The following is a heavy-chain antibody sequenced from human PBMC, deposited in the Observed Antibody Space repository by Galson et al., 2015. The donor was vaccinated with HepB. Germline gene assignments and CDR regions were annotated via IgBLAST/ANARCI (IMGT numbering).Heavy chain of an antibody. CDR3: ASDPGWELAFDY. CDR1: GYTLTELS. V-gene: IGHV1-24*01. D-gene: IGHD1-26*01. CDR2: FDPEDGET. Sequence: SVKVSCKVSGYTLTELSMHWVRQAPGKGLEWMGGFDPEDGETIYALKFQGRVTMTEDTSTDTAYMELSSLRSEDTAVYYCASDPGWELAFDYWGQGTLVTVSS. J-gene: IGHJ4*02.